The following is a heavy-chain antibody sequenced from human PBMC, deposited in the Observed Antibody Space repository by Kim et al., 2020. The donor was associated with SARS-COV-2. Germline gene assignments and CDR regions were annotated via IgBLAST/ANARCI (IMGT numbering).Heavy chain of an antibody. CDR2: ISSSSSTI. J-gene: IGHJ4*02. D-gene: IGHD3-3*01. CDR1: GFTFSSYS. Sequence: GGSLRLSCAASGFTFSSYSMNWVRQAPGKGLEWVSYISSSSSTIYYADSVKGRFTISRDNAKNSLYLQMNSLRDEDTAVYYCARDYYDFWSGYYHFDYWGQGTLVTVSS. V-gene: IGHV3-48*02. CDR3: ARDYYDFWSGYYHFDY.